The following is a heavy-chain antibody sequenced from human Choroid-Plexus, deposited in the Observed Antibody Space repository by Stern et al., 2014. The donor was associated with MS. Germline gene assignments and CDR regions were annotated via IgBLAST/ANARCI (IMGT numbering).Heavy chain of an antibody. CDR3: AKDRQYLTYFFDH. V-gene: IGHV3-30*18. J-gene: IGHJ5*02. CDR1: GFTFGSCA. D-gene: IGHD2/OR15-2a*01. CDR2: VSYDGSNK. Sequence: DQLVESGGGVVQPGRPLRLSCVASGFTFGSCAMHWVRQAPGKGLEWVAGVSYDGSNKYYADSVKCRFTISRDNSQNTLYMQMSSLRPEDPAVYYCAKDRQYLTYFFDHWGQGSLVTVSS.